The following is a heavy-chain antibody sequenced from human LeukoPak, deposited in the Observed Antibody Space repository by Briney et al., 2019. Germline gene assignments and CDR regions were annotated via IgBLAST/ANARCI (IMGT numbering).Heavy chain of an antibody. CDR1: GGTFSSYA. J-gene: IGHJ4*02. CDR3: ARSGIAARPTYYFDY. Sequence: ASVKVSCKASGGTFSSYAISWVRQAPGQGLEWMGGIIPIFGTANYAQKFQGRVTITADESTSTAYMELSSLRSEDTAVYYCARSGIAARPTYYFDYWGQGTLVTVSS. CDR2: IIPIFGTA. D-gene: IGHD6-6*01. V-gene: IGHV1-69*13.